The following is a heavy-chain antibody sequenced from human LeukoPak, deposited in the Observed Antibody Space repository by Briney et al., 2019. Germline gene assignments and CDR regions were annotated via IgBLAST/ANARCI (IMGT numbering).Heavy chain of an antibody. CDR2: VYSGGKT. D-gene: IGHD2-15*01. J-gene: IGHJ4*02. CDR3: ARGVTFCGGCSFPTY. V-gene: IGHV3-53*04. Sequence: GGSLRLSCVASGFNVTDNYMTWVRQAPGKGLEWLSVVYSGGKTYYADSVKGRFTISRHNSKNTLFLQMDTLRLEDTAVYRCARGVTFCGGCSFPTYWGQGTLVTVSS. CDR1: GFNVTDNY.